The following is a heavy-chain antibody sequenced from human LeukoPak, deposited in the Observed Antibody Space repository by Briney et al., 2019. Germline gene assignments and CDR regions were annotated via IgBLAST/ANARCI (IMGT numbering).Heavy chain of an antibody. J-gene: IGHJ6*02. CDR3: ARDYYDSSAQNYYYGMDV. CDR2: MNPNSGNT. CDR1: GYTFTSYD. Sequence: ASVKVSCKASGYTFTSYDINWVRQATGQGLEWMGWMNPNSGNTGYAQKFQGRVTMTRNTSISTAYMELSSLRSDDTAVYYCARDYYDSSAQNYYYGMDVWGQGTTVTVSS. D-gene: IGHD3-22*01. V-gene: IGHV1-8*01.